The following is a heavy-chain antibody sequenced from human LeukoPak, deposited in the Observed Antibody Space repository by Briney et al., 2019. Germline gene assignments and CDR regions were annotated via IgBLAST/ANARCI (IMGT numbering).Heavy chain of an antibody. CDR1: GFMFSSYA. J-gene: IGHJ4*02. V-gene: IGHV3-23*01. Sequence: GGSLRLSCASSGFMFSSYAMSWVRQAPGKGLEWVSGISGSASSTYYADSVKGRFTISRDNSKNTLHLQMNSLRAEDTAVYYCAKEGYCGGTSCKYFDSWGQGTLVTVSS. D-gene: IGHD2-2*01. CDR3: AKEGYCGGTSCKYFDS. CDR2: ISGSASST.